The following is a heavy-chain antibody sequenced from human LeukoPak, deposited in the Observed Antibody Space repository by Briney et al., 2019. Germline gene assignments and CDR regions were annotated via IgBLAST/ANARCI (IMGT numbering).Heavy chain of an antibody. J-gene: IGHJ1*01. CDR2: INTDGSTT. CDR3: FGGNAEK. V-gene: IGHV3-74*01. D-gene: IGHD4-23*01. Sequence: TGGSLRLSCAASGFTFSSYSMNWVRQAPGKGLVWVSLINTDGSTTNYADSVKGRFTISRDNAKNTVYLQMNSLRAEDTAVYYCFGGNAEKWGQGTLVTVSS. CDR1: GFTFSSYS.